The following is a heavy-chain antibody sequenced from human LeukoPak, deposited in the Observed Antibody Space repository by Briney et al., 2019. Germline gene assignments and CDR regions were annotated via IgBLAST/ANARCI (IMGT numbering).Heavy chain of an antibody. D-gene: IGHD5-12*01. Sequence: PGGSLRLSCAASGFTFSTYWMHWVRQAPGKGLVWVSRINGDGSSTFYADSVKGRFTISRDNAKNTVHLQMNSLRAEDTAVYYCARDAYSDYDHGDNWFDPWGQGTLVTVSS. CDR2: INGDGSST. V-gene: IGHV3-74*01. J-gene: IGHJ5*02. CDR1: GFTFSTYW. CDR3: ARDAYSDYDHGDNWFDP.